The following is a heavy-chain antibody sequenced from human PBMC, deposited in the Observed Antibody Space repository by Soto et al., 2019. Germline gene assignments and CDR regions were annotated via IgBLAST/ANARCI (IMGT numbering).Heavy chain of an antibody. Sequence: QVQLQESGPRLVKPSGTLSLTCAVYGGSLSSCNWWSWVRQPPGKGLEWIGEIYRYGSTSYNPSLKSRVTIAVDKSKNQISLEMTSLTAADAAVYFCSGGGRPARIDWFDPWGQGILVTVSS. CDR3: SGGGRPARIDWFDP. CDR1: GGSLSSCNW. CDR2: IYRYGST. D-gene: IGHD2-21*01. J-gene: IGHJ5*02. V-gene: IGHV4-4*02.